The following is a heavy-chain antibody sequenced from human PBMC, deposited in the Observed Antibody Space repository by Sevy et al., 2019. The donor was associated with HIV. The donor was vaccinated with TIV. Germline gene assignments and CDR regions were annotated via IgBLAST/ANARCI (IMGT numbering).Heavy chain of an antibody. Sequence: GGSLRLSCAASGLNFNTNGMSWVRQAPGKGLEWVAGITSGGATYYADSVKGRFTVSRDNSRNTLYLQLNSLRADDTAVFYWAGGDTPMITDLDYWGQGTLVTVSS. CDR3: AGGDTPMITDLDY. CDR2: ITSGGAT. CDR1: GLNFNTNG. V-gene: IGHV3-23*01. J-gene: IGHJ4*02. D-gene: IGHD3-16*01.